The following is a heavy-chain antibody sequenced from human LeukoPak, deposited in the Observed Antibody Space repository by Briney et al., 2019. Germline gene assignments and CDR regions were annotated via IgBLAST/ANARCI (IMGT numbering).Heavy chain of an antibody. CDR1: GFTVSNNY. CDR3: ARGSDMAGVNRAPFDP. V-gene: IGHV3-66*01. D-gene: IGHD3-10*01. CDR2: ISGGGNI. J-gene: IGHJ5*02. Sequence: GGSLRLSCAASGFTVSNNYMSWVRQAPGKGLEWVSVISGGGNIYYADYVKGRFTISRDNSKNTLYLQMNSLRAEDTAVYYCARGSDMAGVNRAPFDPWGQGTLVTVSS.